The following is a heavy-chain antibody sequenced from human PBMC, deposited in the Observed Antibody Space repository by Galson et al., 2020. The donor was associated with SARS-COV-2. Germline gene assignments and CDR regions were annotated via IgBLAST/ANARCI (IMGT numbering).Heavy chain of an antibody. V-gene: IGHV1-69*13. CDR2: IIPIFGTA. D-gene: IGHD3-10*01. CDR3: ARDDMRRGGYSGSNY. J-gene: IGHJ4*02. Sequence: SVKVSCKASGGTFSSYAISWVRQAPGQGLEWMGGIIPIFGTANYAQKFQGRVTITADESTSTAYMELSSLRSEDTAVYYCARDDMRRGGYSGSNYWGQGTLVTVSS. CDR1: GGTFSSYA.